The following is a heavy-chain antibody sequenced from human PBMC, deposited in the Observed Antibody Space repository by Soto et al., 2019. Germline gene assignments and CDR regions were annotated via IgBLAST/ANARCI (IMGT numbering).Heavy chain of an antibody. V-gene: IGHV1-69*01. Sequence: QVQLVQSGVEVKKPGSSVKVSCKASGGTFSSYAISWVRQAPGQGREWMGGIIPILGTANYAQKFQGRVTIAADESTRTAYMELSSLRSEDTAVYYCARASERGLRSAFDIWGQGTMVTVSS. CDR3: ARASERGLRSAFDI. CDR2: IIPILGTA. CDR1: GGTFSSYA. J-gene: IGHJ3*02. D-gene: IGHD4-17*01.